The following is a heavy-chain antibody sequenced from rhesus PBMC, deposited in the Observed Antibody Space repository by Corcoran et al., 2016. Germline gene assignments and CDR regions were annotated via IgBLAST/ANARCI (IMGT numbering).Heavy chain of an antibody. CDR1: GFTFSSFC. V-gene: IGHV3-14*01. CDR3: TRTSQGPPDY. Sequence: EVQLVESGGGLAKPGESRRLSCAPSGFTFSSFCMHWVRQAPGKGLEWISGISSGGENTFYADSVRTRFTIFRENAKNTLYLQMNGLRGEDTAVYFCTRTSQGPPDYWGRGVLVTVSS. CDR2: ISSGGENT. J-gene: IGHJ4*01. D-gene: IGHD2-15*01.